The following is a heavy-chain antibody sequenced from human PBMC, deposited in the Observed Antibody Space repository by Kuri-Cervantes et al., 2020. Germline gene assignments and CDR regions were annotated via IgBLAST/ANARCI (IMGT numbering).Heavy chain of an antibody. CDR2: SYYNGNT. D-gene: IGHD4-17*01. V-gene: IGHV4-39*01. CDR3: ARGTLYGDSHYYYYMDV. J-gene: IGHJ6*03. Sequence: SETLSLTCTVSGDSISSTTSYWGWVRQPPGKGLEWIGISYYNGNTYYNPSLKSRVTISVDRSKNQFSLKLSSVTDADTAVYYCARGTLYGDSHYYYYMDVWGKGTTVTVSS. CDR1: GDSISSTTSY.